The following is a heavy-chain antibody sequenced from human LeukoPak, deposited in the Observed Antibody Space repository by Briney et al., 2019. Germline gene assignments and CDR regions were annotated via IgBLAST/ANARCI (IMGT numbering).Heavy chain of an antibody. D-gene: IGHD6-19*01. CDR2: IIAMFGKA. V-gene: IGHV1-69*05. Sequence: SVTVSCQASGGTLISYAISWVRQPPGEGREWVGWIIAMFGKANHRQTIQGRVTITTDESTSTAYMELSSLRSEDTAVYYCARDRLAVAGTTDYYYYYYMDVWGKGTTVTVSS. CDR3: ARDRLAVAGTTDYYYYYYMDV. CDR1: GGTLISYA. J-gene: IGHJ6*03.